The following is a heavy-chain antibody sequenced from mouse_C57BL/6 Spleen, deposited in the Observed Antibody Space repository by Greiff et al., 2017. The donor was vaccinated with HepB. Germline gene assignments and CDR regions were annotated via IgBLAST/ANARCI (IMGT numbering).Heavy chain of an antibody. CDR2: INPNNGGT. D-gene: IGHD2-1*01. J-gene: IGHJ4*01. CDR1: GYTFTDYN. V-gene: IGHV1-18*01. CDR3: ARSDYYGNSYYAMDY. Sequence: VQLQQSGPELVKPGASVKIPCKASGYTFTDYNMDWVKQSHGKSLEWIGDINPNNGGTIYNQKFKGKATLTVDKSSSTAYMELRSLTSEDTAVYYCARSDYYGNSYYAMDYWGQGTSVTVSS.